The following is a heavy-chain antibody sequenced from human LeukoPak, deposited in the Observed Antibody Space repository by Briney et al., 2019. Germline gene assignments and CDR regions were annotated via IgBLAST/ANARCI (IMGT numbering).Heavy chain of an antibody. Sequence: PSETLSLTCAVYGGSFSGYYWSWIRQPPGKGLEWIGEINHSGSTNYNPSLKSRVTISVDTSKNQFSLKLSSVTAADTAVYYCARGWSGYPDYWGQGTLVTVSS. D-gene: IGHD3-3*01. V-gene: IGHV4-34*01. CDR1: GGSFSGYY. J-gene: IGHJ4*02. CDR3: ARGWSGYPDY. CDR2: INHSGST.